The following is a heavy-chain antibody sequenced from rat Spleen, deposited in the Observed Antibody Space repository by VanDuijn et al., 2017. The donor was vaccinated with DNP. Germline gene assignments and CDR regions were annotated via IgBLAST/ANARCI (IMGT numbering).Heavy chain of an antibody. CDR2: ISYSGTT. Sequence: EVQLQDSGPGLLKPSQSLSLTCSVTGYSISRTYWGWFRKFPGNKMEWIGHISYSGTTSYHPSLKSRISITRDTSKNQFFLHLNSVTTGDTATYYCARSGILRVSLFDYWGQGVMVTVSS. CDR1: GYSISRTY. V-gene: IGHV3-1*01. J-gene: IGHJ2*01. D-gene: IGHD1-7*01. CDR3: ARSGILRVSLFDY.